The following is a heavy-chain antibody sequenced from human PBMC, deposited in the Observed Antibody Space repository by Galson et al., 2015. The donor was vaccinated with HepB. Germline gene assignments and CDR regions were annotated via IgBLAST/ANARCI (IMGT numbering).Heavy chain of an antibody. J-gene: IGHJ2*01. CDR3: AKDRNFAMKLYPYDL. Sequence: SLRLSCAASGFTFDDYGMNWVRQAPGRGLEWVALISYDGSDEYYIDSVKGRFTISRDNSENTLYLQMNSLRPEDTAVYFCAKDRNFAMKLYPYDLWGRGTLVTVSS. CDR1: GFTFDDYG. D-gene: IGHD3-9*01. V-gene: IGHV3-30*18. CDR2: ISYDGSDE.